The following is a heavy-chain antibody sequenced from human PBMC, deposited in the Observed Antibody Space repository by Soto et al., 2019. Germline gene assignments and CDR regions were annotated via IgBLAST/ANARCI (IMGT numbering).Heavy chain of an antibody. J-gene: IGHJ6*02. CDR1: GGTFSSYA. CDR2: IIPIFGTA. Sequence: GASVKVSCKASGGTFSSYAISWVRQAPGQGLEWMGGIIPIFGTANYAQKFQGRVTITADESTSTAYMELSSLRSEDTAVYYCARDLRAGQPPYGMDVWGQGTTVTAP. D-gene: IGHD6-13*01. V-gene: IGHV1-69*01. CDR3: ARDLRAGQPPYGMDV.